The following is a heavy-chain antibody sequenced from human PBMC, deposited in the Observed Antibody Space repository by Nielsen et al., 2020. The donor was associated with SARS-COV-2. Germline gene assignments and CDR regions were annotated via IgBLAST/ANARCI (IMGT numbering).Heavy chain of an antibody. Sequence: GESPKISCAASGFTFSSYGMHWVRQAPGKGLEWVAVISYDGSNKYYADSVKGRFTISRDNSKNTLYLQMNSLRAEDTAVYYCAKSQVGIGQWLGYWGQGTLVTVSS. CDR2: ISYDGSNK. CDR3: AKSQVGIGQWLGY. D-gene: IGHD6-19*01. CDR1: GFTFSSYG. V-gene: IGHV3-30*18. J-gene: IGHJ4*02.